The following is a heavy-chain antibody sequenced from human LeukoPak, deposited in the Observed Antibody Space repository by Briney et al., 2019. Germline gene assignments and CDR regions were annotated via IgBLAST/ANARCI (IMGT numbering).Heavy chain of an antibody. Sequence: GGSLRLSCAASGFNFGSYTMHWVRQAPGKGLGWVSSISSRSTFVHYADSIKGRFTISRDNSKSSLFLQMNSLRAEDTAVYYCVLSQANSITQFFDYWGQGALVTVSS. J-gene: IGHJ4*02. V-gene: IGHV3-21*01. CDR2: ISSRSTFV. D-gene: IGHD2/OR15-2a*01. CDR1: GFNFGSYT. CDR3: VLSQANSITQFFDY.